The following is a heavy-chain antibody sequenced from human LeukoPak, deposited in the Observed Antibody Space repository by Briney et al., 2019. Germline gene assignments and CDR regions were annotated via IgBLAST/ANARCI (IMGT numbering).Heavy chain of an antibody. CDR1: GGSISSYY. CDR2: IYYSGST. Sequence: SETLSLTCTVSGGSISSYYRSWIRQPPGKGLEWIGYIYYSGSTNYNPSLKSRVTISVDTSKNRFTLKLSSVTAADTAVYYCARLRVSGSYLYYFDYWGQGTLVTVSS. CDR3: ARLRVSGSYLYYFDY. V-gene: IGHV4-59*08. D-gene: IGHD3-10*01. J-gene: IGHJ4*02.